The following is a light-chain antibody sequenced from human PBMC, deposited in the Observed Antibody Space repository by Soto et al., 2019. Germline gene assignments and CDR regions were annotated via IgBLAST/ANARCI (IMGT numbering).Light chain of an antibody. CDR2: AAS. V-gene: IGKV1-12*01. J-gene: IGKJ5*01. CDR1: QAISSW. CDR3: QQTNSFPIT. Sequence: DIQITQSPSSVSASVGARVTITCRASQAISSWLAWYQQKPGKAPKLLIYAASTLQSGVPSRFSGSGSGTDFTLTINNLQPEDFASYFCQQTNSFPITFGQGTRLEIK.